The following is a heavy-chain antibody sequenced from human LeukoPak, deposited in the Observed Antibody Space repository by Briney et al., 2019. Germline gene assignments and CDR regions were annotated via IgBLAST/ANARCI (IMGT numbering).Heavy chain of an antibody. Sequence: SETLSLTCTVSGVSISSYYWSWIRQPAGKGLEWIGRIYTSGSTNYNPSLKSRVTMSVDTSKNQFSLKLSSVTAADTAVYYCARGEWFNPYYFDYWGQGTLVTVSS. J-gene: IGHJ4*02. V-gene: IGHV4-4*07. CDR2: IYTSGST. CDR1: GVSISSYY. CDR3: ARGEWFNPYYFDY. D-gene: IGHD3-3*01.